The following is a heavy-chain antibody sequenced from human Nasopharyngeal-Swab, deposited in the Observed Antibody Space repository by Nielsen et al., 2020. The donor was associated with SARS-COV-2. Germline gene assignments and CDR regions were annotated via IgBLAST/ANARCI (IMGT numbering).Heavy chain of an antibody. J-gene: IGHJ5*02. CDR2: INHSGST. Sequence: WIRQPPGKGLEWIGEINHSGSTNYNPSLKSRVTISVDTSKNQFSLKLSSVTAADTAVYYCARCMTGTTGGWFDPWGQGTLITVS. D-gene: IGHD1-7*01. CDR3: ARCMTGTTGGWFDP. V-gene: IGHV4-34*01.